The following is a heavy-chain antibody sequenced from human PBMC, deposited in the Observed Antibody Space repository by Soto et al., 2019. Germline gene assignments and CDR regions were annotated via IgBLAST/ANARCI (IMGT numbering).Heavy chain of an antibody. V-gene: IGHV1-8*01. CDR1: GYTFTSYD. D-gene: IGHD6-19*01. Sequence: QVQLVQSGAEVKKPGASVKVSCKASGYTFTSYDINWVRQATGQGLEWMGWMNPNSGNTGYAQKVQGRVTMTRNTSRSTAYMELSSLRSEDTAVYYCARGVGDSSGWDLGWFDPWGQGTLVTVSS. CDR3: ARGVGDSSGWDLGWFDP. J-gene: IGHJ5*02. CDR2: MNPNSGNT.